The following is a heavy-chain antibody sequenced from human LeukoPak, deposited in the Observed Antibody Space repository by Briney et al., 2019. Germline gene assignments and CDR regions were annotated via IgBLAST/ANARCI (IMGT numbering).Heavy chain of an antibody. Sequence: ASVKVSCKASGYTFTSYAMNWVRQAPGQGLEWMGWINTNTGNPTYAQGFTGRFVFSLDTSVSTAYLQISSLKAEDTAVYYCARLEGTVRGAINYYYYYMDVWGKGTTVTISS. CDR2: INTNTGNP. CDR1: GYTFTSYA. CDR3: ARLEGTVRGAINYYYYYMDV. V-gene: IGHV7-4-1*02. D-gene: IGHD3-10*01. J-gene: IGHJ6*03.